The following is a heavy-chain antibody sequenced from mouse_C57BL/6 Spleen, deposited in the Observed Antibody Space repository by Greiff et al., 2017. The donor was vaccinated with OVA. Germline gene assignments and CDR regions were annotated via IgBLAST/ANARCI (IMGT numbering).Heavy chain of an antibody. CDR1: GFTFSDYG. D-gene: IGHD1-1*01. V-gene: IGHV5-17*01. Sequence: EVQVVESGGGLVKPGGSLKLSCAASGFTFSDYGMHWVRQAPEQGLEWVAYISSGSSTIYYADTVKGRFTISRDNAKNTLFLQMTSLWSEDTAMYYCARRSTVVASYAMDYWGQGTSVTVAS. J-gene: IGHJ4*01. CDR3: ARRSTVVASYAMDY. CDR2: ISSGSSTI.